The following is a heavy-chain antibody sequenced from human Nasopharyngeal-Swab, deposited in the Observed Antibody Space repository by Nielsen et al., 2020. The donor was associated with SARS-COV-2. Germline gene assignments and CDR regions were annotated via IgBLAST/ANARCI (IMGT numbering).Heavy chain of an antibody. CDR1: GFTFSSYS. D-gene: IGHD2-21*02. CDR3: ARDPQRDYCGGDCSYFDY. Sequence: GESLKISCAASGFTFSSYSMNWVRRAPGKGLEWVSSISSSSSYIYYADSVKGRFTISRDNAKNSLYLQMNSLRAEDTAVYYCARDPQRDYCGGDCSYFDYWGQGTLVTVSS. V-gene: IGHV3-21*01. J-gene: IGHJ4*02. CDR2: ISSSSSYI.